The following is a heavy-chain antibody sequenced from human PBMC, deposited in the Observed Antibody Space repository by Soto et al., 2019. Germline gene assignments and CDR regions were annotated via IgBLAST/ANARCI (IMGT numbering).Heavy chain of an antibody. CDR2: IYYSGST. Sequence: QVQLQESGPGLVKPSETLSLTCTVSGGSISSYYWSWIRQPPGKGLEWIGYIYYSGSTNYNPSLKSRVTISVDTSKNQFSLKLSSVTAADTAVYYCARDHPGSSHFDYWGQGTLVTVSS. V-gene: IGHV4-59*01. D-gene: IGHD3-10*01. CDR1: GGSISSYY. J-gene: IGHJ4*02. CDR3: ARDHPGSSHFDY.